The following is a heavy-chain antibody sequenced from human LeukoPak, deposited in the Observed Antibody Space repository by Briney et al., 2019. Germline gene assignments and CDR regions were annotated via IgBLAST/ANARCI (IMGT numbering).Heavy chain of an antibody. J-gene: IGHJ5*02. Sequence: PGGSLRHSCATSGFTFSNAWMNWVRQAPGKGLEWVGRIRSNPDGGTIDYAAPVKGRFTLSRDDSKTTLYLQMNSLQTEDTAVYYCATDFYDSTWGQGTLVTVSS. D-gene: IGHD3-22*01. CDR3: ATDFYDST. CDR2: IRSNPDGGTI. V-gene: IGHV3-15*07. CDR1: GFTFSNAW.